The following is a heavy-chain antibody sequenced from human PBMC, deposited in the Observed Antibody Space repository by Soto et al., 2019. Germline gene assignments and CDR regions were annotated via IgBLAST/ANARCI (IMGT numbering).Heavy chain of an antibody. D-gene: IGHD3-22*01. CDR3: ARRAYYDSSGYGLDAFDI. V-gene: IGHV5-51*01. Sequence: GESLKISCKGSGYSFTSYWIGWVRQMPGKGLEWMEIIYPGDSDTRYSPSFQGQVTISADKSISTAYLQWSSLKASDTAMFYCARRAYYDSSGYGLDAFDIWGQGTMVTV. CDR1: GYSFTSYW. J-gene: IGHJ3*02. CDR2: IYPGDSDT.